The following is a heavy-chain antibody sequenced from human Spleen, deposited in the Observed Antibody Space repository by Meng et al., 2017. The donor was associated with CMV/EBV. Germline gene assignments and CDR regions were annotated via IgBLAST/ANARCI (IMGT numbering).Heavy chain of an antibody. CDR1: GYTFTSYG. J-gene: IGHJ4*02. V-gene: IGHV1-18*01. D-gene: IGHD3-3*01. Sequence: ASVKVSCKASGYTFTSYGISWVRQAPGQGLEWMGCISAYNGNTNYAQKLQGRVTMTTDTSTSTAYMELRSLRSDDTAVYYCARDATRRDFWSGYYNYWGQGTLVTVSS. CDR3: ARDATRRDFWSGYYNY. CDR2: ISAYNGNT.